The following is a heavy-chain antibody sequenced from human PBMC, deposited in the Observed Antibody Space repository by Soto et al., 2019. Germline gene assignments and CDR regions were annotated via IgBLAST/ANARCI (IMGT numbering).Heavy chain of an antibody. D-gene: IGHD6-25*01. Sequence: QLQLQESGPGLVKPSETLSLTCTVSGGSISSSSYYWGWIRKPPGKGLEWIGSIYYSGSTYYNPCLKSRVAVPGDTSKNQFSLKVSSVTAADTAVYYCAGHGSAAGAAFDIWGQGTMVTVSS. CDR3: AGHGSAAGAAFDI. J-gene: IGHJ3*02. CDR1: GGSISSSSYY. CDR2: IYYSGST. V-gene: IGHV4-39*01.